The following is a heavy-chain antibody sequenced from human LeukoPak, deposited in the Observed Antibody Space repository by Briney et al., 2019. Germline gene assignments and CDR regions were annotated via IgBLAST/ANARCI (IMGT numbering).Heavy chain of an antibody. Sequence: SGTLSLTCAVSGGSVSSGSYYWSWIRQPPGKGLEWIGYIYYSGSTNYNPSLKSRGTISVDTSKNQFSLKLSSVTAADTAVYYCARDRVAAASLDYWGQGTLVTVSS. V-gene: IGHV4-61*01. CDR2: IYYSGST. J-gene: IGHJ4*02. CDR1: GGSVSSGSYY. CDR3: ARDRVAAASLDY. D-gene: IGHD6-13*01.